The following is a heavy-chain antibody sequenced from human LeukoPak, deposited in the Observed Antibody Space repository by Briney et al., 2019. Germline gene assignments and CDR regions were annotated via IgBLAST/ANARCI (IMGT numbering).Heavy chain of an antibody. CDR1: GITFSSYA. Sequence: GGSLRLSCAASGITFSSYAMHWVRQAPGEGLEWVSSISSRSIYIHYADSVKGRFTISRDNVKNSLYLQMNSLRADDTAIYYCARDSRHHRFLYWDWFDPWGQGTLVTVSS. V-gene: IGHV3-21*06. D-gene: IGHD1-26*01. J-gene: IGHJ5*02. CDR3: ARDSRHHRFLYWDWFDP. CDR2: ISSRSIYI.